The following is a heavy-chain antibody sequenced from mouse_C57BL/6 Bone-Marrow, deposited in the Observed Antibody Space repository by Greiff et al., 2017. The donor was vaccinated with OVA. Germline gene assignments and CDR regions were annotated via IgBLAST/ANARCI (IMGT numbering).Heavy chain of an antibody. J-gene: IGHJ3*01. CDR3: ARESAY. CDR2: ISDGGSYT. Sequence: DVKLVESGGGLVKPGGSLKLSCAASGFTFSSYAMSWVRQTPEKRLEWVATISDGGSYTYYPDNVKGRFTISRDNAKNNLYLQMSHLKSEDTAMYYCARESAYWGQGTLVTVSA. V-gene: IGHV5-4*01. CDR1: GFTFSSYA.